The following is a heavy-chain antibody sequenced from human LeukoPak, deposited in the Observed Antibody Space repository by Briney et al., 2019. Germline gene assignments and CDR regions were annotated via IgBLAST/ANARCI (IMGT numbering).Heavy chain of an antibody. CDR3: ARDRSGYSGYDFFDY. Sequence: GGSLRLSCAASGFTFSSYGMHWVRQAPGKGLEWVAVISYDGSNKYYADSVKGRFTISRDNSKNSLYLQMNSLRAEDTAVYYCARDRSGYSGYDFFDYWGQGALVTVSS. V-gene: IGHV3-30*03. CDR2: ISYDGSNK. D-gene: IGHD5-12*01. J-gene: IGHJ4*02. CDR1: GFTFSSYG.